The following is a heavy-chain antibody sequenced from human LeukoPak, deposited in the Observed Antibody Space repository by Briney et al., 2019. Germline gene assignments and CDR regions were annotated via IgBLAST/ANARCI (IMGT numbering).Heavy chain of an antibody. V-gene: IGHV4-34*01. J-gene: IGHJ4*02. D-gene: IGHD2-2*01. CDR3: ARCPQPVRVYYLDY. CDR2: INHSGST. CDR1: GGSLSGYY. Sequence: SETESLTCAVYGGSLSGYYWSWIRQPPGKGLEWIGEINHSGSTNYNPSLKSRVTISVDTSKNQFSPKLSSVTAADTAVYYCARCPQPVRVYYLDYWGQGTLVTVSS.